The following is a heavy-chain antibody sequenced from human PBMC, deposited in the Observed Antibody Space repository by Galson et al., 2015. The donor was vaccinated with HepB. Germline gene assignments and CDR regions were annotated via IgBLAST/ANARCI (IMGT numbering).Heavy chain of an antibody. Sequence: SGKVSCKASGYTFTNYGMSWVRQSPVQGLEWMGWISTDNDDTNYEQKLQSRVIITTDTSTSAAYMELRSLRSDDTAMYYCVRGGRLGELSSFDYWGQGTLVTVSS. CDR1: GYTFTNYG. D-gene: IGHD3-16*02. CDR3: VRGGRLGELSSFDY. V-gene: IGHV1-18*01. CDR2: ISTDNDDT. J-gene: IGHJ4*02.